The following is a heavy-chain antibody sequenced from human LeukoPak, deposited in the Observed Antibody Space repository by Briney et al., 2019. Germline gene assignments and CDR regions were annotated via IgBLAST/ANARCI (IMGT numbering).Heavy chain of an antibody. CDR2: ISSGGNTE. Sequence: GGSLRLSRAASGFSFSSYAMNWVRQAPGKGLEWVSHISSGGNTEYYVDSVRGRFSMSRDNPKNLLFLQMISLRAEDTAVYYCARDTVNGPFVISLDYWGQGALVTVSS. J-gene: IGHJ4*02. V-gene: IGHV3-48*03. D-gene: IGHD2-8*01. CDR3: ARDTVNGPFVISLDY. CDR1: GFSFSSYA.